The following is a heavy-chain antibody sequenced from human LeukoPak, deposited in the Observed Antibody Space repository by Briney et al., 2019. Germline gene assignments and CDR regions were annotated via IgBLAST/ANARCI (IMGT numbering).Heavy chain of an antibody. V-gene: IGHV1-18*01. CDR1: GYTFTSYG. D-gene: IGHD1-14*01. J-gene: IGHJ6*03. CDR2: ISAYNGNT. CDR3: ATSKWTHGSYYYMDV. Sequence: GASVKVSCKASGYTFTSYGISWVRQAPGQGLEWMGWISAYNGNTNYAQKLQGRVTVTTDTSTSTAYMELRSLRSDDTAVYYCATSKWTHGSYYYMDVWGKGTTVTISS.